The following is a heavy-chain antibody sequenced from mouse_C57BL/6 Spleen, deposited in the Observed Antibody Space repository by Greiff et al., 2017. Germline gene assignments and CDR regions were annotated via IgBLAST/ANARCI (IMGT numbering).Heavy chain of an antibody. CDR3: ARGGITTVVDWYFDV. Sequence: VQLQQSVAELVRPGASVKLSCTASGFNIKNTYMHWVKQRPEQGLEWIGRIDPANGNTKYAPKFQGKATITADTSSNTAYLPLSSLTSEDTAIYYCARGGITTVVDWYFDVWGTGTTVTVSS. D-gene: IGHD1-1*01. CDR2: IDPANGNT. CDR1: GFNIKNTY. V-gene: IGHV14-3*01. J-gene: IGHJ1*03.